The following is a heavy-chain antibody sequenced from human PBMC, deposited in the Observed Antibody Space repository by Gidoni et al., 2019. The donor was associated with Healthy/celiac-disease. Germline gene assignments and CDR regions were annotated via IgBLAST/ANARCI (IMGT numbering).Heavy chain of an antibody. CDR2: RHPNSGGT. Sequence: QVQMVQSGAEGKKHGASVMGSCNASGYTCTGYYVHWVRQAPGQGREWMGGRHPNSGGTDYAQKFKGRVTMARDTSISTAYMELSRLRSEDTAVYYCARGDSSGYQPFDIWGQGTMVTVSS. CDR1: GYTCTGYY. CDR3: ARGDSSGYQPFDI. J-gene: IGHJ3*02. V-gene: IGHV1-2*02. D-gene: IGHD3-22*01.